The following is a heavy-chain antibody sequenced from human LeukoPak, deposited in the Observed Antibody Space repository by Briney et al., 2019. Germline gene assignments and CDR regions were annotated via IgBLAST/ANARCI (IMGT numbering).Heavy chain of an antibody. V-gene: IGHV4-4*07. J-gene: IGHJ6*03. D-gene: IGHD3-10*01. CDR3: ARIVTYYYGSGQSYYYYYYMDV. Sequence: SETLSLTCTVSGGSISSYYWSWIRQPAGKGLEWIGRIYTSGSTNYNPSLKSRVTMSVDTSKNQFSLKLSSVTAADTAVYYCARIVTYYYGSGQSYYYYYYMDVWGKGTTVIVSS. CDR2: IYTSGST. CDR1: GGSISSYY.